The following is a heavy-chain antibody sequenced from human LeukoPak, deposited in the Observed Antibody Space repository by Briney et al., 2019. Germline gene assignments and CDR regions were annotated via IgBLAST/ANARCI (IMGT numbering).Heavy chain of an antibody. J-gene: IGHJ6*03. D-gene: IGHD3/OR15-3a*01. CDR1: GFTFSSYA. Sequence: GGSLRLSCAASGFTFSSYAMSCVRQAPGKGLEWVSAISGSGGSTYYADSVKGRFTISRDNSKNTLYLQMNSLRAEDTAVYYCAKARGDWLPNGGYYMDVWGKGTTVTVSS. CDR3: AKARGDWLPNGGYYMDV. V-gene: IGHV3-23*01. CDR2: ISGSGGST.